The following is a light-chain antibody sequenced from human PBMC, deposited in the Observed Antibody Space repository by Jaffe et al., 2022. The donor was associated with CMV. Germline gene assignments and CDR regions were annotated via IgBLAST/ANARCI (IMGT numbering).Light chain of an antibody. V-gene: IGKV1-33*01. CDR3: QQYNKVPRT. Sequence: DIQMTQSPSSLSASVGDRVTITCQASQDISNDLNWYQQKPGKAPKLLIYDASKLETGVPSKFSGSGSGTDFTFTITSLQPEDIATYYCQQYNKVPRTFGQGTKLEI. CDR1: QDISND. J-gene: IGKJ2*01. CDR2: DAS.